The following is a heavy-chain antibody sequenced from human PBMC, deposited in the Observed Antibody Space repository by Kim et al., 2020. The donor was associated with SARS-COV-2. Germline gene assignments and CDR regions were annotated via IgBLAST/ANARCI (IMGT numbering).Heavy chain of an antibody. CDR2: YR. Sequence: YRYDAVSVKGRFTISRDYAKNSLYLQMNSLRAEDTAVYYCARDPRAVAGTWGQGTLVTVSS. D-gene: IGHD6-19*01. J-gene: IGHJ5*02. V-gene: IGHV3-21*01. CDR3: ARDPRAVAGT.